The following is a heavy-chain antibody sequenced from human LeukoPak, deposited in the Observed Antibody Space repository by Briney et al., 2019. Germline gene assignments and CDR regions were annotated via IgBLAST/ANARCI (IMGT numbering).Heavy chain of an antibody. Sequence: KTWETLSLTCAVSGYSIRSGDYWGWIRQSPGKGLEWIGSIYHSGSTHYNPSLKSRVTISVDTSKNQFSLMLSSVTAADTAVYYCARNRSLTTTPGFDHWGQGTLVTVSS. CDR1: GYSIRSGDY. CDR3: ARNRSLTTTPGFDH. J-gene: IGHJ4*02. V-gene: IGHV4-38-2*01. CDR2: IYHSGST. D-gene: IGHD4-11*01.